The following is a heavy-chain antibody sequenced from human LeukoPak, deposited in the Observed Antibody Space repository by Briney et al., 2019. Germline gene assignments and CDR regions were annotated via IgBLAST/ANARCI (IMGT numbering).Heavy chain of an antibody. D-gene: IGHD6-19*01. CDR2: IYYSGST. CDR3: ARLEQAVAGSRWFDP. V-gene: IGHV4-39*01. Sequence: SGTLSLTCTVSGGSLSSSSYYSAWVRQPPGKGMEWGGSIYYSGSTCYNPSLRMRVTISVDMSINLYSLRLSSVPAADTAVYYCARLEQAVAGSRWFDPWGQGTLVTVSS. CDR1: GGSLSSSSYY. J-gene: IGHJ5*02.